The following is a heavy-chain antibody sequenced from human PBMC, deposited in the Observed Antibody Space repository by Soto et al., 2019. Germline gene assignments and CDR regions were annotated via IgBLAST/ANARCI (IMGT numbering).Heavy chain of an antibody. D-gene: IGHD6-13*01. Sequence: PGGSLRLSCAASGFTFSNYGMHWVRQAPGKGLEWVAVIWYDGTNKYYADSVKGRFTISRDNSKNTLYLQMNSLRAEDTAVYYCAIDFTQGLRSSWLYYWGQGALVTVSS. V-gene: IGHV3-33*01. CDR3: AIDFTQGLRSSWLYY. CDR2: IWYDGTNK. J-gene: IGHJ4*02. CDR1: GFTFSNYG.